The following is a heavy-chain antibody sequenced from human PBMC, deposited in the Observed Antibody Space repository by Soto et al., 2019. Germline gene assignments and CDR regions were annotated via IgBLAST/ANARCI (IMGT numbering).Heavy chain of an antibody. D-gene: IGHD6-13*01. CDR1: RASINNYY. Sequence: PSETLSLTCTVSRASINNYYWSWIRQPPGKGPEWIGFVSHSGTTNYNPSLESRVTISLDTSKNQFSLSLHSVTTTDTAVYYCARVSSSWGLVNYFDYWGQGTLVTVSS. V-gene: IGHV4-59*01. CDR3: ARVSSSWGLVNYFDY. CDR2: VSHSGTT. J-gene: IGHJ4*02.